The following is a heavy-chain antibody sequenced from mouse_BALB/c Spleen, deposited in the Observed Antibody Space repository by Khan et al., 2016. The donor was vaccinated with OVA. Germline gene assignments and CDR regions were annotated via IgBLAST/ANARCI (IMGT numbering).Heavy chain of an antibody. CDR3: ARTGRIKY. CDR1: GYSITSGYG. J-gene: IGHJ2*01. V-gene: IGHV3-2*02. CDR2: ISYSGST. D-gene: IGHD1-1*01. Sequence: EVHLQESGPGLVKPSQSLSLTCTVTGYSITSGYGWNWIRQFPGNKLEWMGYISYSGSTNYNPSLKSRISITRETSKNQFFLQLNSVTTEDTATYYCARTGRIKYWGQGTTLTVS.